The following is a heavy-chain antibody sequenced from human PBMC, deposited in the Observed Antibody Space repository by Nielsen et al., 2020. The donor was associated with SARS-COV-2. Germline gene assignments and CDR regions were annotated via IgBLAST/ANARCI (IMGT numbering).Heavy chain of an antibody. D-gene: IGHD3-3*01. Sequence: ASVKVSCKASGYTFNNYDINWVRQAPGKGFEWMGGFDPEDGETIYAQKFQGRVTMTEDTSTDTAYMELSSLRSEDTAVYYCATTFAIFGEVRMDVWGQGTAVTVSS. V-gene: IGHV1-24*01. CDR1: GYTFNNYD. J-gene: IGHJ6*02. CDR2: FDPEDGET. CDR3: ATTFAIFGEVRMDV.